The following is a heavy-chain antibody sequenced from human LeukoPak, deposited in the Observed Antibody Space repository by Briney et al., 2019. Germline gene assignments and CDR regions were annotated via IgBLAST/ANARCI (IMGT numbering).Heavy chain of an antibody. J-gene: IGHJ4*02. CDR1: GYTFTSYG. D-gene: IGHD6-19*01. CDR3: ARVLAVASTRPDDY. V-gene: IGHV1-18*01. Sequence: AAAKVSCKASGYTFTSYGISWVRQAPGQGVEWMGWISAYNGNTNYAQKLHGRATMTTDTSTSTAYMELRSLRSDDTDVYYCARVLAVASTRPDDYLGQGTLVTVSS. CDR2: ISAYNGNT.